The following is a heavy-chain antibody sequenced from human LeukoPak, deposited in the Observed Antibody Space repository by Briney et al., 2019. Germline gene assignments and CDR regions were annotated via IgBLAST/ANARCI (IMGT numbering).Heavy chain of an antibody. CDR2: IHHSSST. CDR1: AYSIGIGYY. J-gene: IGHJ4*02. CDR3: ARDWALMVRCFDY. V-gene: IGHV4-38-2*02. Sequence: SQSLSLTCTLAAYSIGIGYYWGWIRQPPGKGLDWIGSIHHSSSTYYNPSLKSRVTISVDTSKTQFYLKLSSVTAADTAVYYCARDWALMVRCFDYWGQGTLVTVSS. D-gene: IGHD3-10*01.